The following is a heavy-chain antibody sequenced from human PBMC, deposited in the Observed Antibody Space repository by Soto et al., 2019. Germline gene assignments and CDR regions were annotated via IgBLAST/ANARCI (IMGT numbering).Heavy chain of an antibody. CDR1: GFTFSSYS. V-gene: IGHV3-21*01. J-gene: IGHJ2*01. D-gene: IGHD3-22*01. Sequence: EVQLVESGGGLVKPGGSLRLSCAASGFTFSSYSMNWVRQAQGKGLEWVSSISSSSSDIYYADSVKGRFTISRDNAQNSLYLQMNSLRADDTAVYDCARGGPYYDDSRYFDLWGRGTLVTVSS. CDR3: ARGGPYYDDSRYFDL. CDR2: ISSSSSDI.